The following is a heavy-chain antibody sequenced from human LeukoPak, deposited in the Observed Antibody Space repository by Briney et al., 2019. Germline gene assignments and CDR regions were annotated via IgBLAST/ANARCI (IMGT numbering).Heavy chain of an antibody. J-gene: IGHJ5*02. Sequence: SVKVSCKPSGGTFSSYAISWVRQAPGHGLEWMGGIIPIFGTANFAQKFQGRVTITTDESTSTAYMELSSLRSEDTTVYYRAGGPKSGYCSGGSCYANWFDPWGQGTLVTVSS. D-gene: IGHD2-15*01. CDR1: GGTFSSYA. CDR3: AGGPKSGYCSGGSCYANWFDP. V-gene: IGHV1-69*05. CDR2: IIPIFGTA.